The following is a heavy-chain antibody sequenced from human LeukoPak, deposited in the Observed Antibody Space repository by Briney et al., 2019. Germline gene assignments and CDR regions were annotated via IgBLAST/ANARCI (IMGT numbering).Heavy chain of an antibody. CDR1: GYTFTSYG. CDR2: ISAYNGNT. V-gene: IGHV1-18*01. J-gene: IGHJ4*02. CDR3: ARDEAWGSPIDSGYNYGARYLDY. D-gene: IGHD5-18*01. Sequence: ASVKVSCKASGYTFTSYGISWVRQAPGQGLEWMGWISAYNGNTNYAQKLQGRLTMTTDTSTSTAYMELRSQRSDDTAVYYCARDEAWGSPIDSGYNYGARYLDYWGQGTLVTVSS.